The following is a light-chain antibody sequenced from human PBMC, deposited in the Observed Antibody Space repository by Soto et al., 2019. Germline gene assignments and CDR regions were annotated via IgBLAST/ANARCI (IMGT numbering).Light chain of an antibody. J-gene: IGKJ1*01. CDR1: QSIDTW. V-gene: IGKV1-5*03. CDR2: KAS. CDR3: QQYNSDRA. Sequence: DIQMTQFPSTLSASVGDRVTITCRASQSIDTWLAWHQQKPGQAPKLLISKASSLESGVPSRFSGSGSGTEFTLTISSLQPDDSATYYCQQYNSDRACGQGTKVEI.